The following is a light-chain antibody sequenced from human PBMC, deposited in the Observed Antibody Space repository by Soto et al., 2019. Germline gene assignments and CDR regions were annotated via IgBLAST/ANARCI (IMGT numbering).Light chain of an antibody. CDR1: QSISSW. J-gene: IGKJ1*01. Sequence: DIQMTQSPSTLSATPGDRVTITCRASQSISSWLAWYQHKPGKAPKLLIYDASNLDSGVPSRFSGSGSGTEFSLTISNLQPDDCATYYCQQYENYWTFGQGTRVEIK. V-gene: IGKV1-5*01. CDR3: QQYENYWT. CDR2: DAS.